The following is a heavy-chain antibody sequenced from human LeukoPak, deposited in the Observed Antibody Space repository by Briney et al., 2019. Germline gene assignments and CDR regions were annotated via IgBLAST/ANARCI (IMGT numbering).Heavy chain of an antibody. CDR2: ISAYNGNT. D-gene: IGHD3-10*01. CDR1: GYTFTSYG. Sequence: ASVKVSCKASGYTFTSYGISWVRQAPGQGLEWMGWISAYNGNTNYAQKLQGRVTMTTDTSTSTAYMELRSLRSDDTAVYYCAREAITMVRGPRWFDPCGQGTLVTVSS. J-gene: IGHJ5*02. V-gene: IGHV1-18*04. CDR3: AREAITMVRGPRWFDP.